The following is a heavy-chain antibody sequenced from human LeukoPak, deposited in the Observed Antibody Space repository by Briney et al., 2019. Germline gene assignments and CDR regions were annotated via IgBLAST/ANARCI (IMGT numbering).Heavy chain of an antibody. CDR2: ISSNGRGT. J-gene: IGHJ3*02. Sequence: GGSLRLSCAASGFTFSSSSMHWVRQAPGKGLEYVSGISSNGRGTYSANSVKGRFTISRDNSKNTLYLRMGSLRPEDMAVYYCARGSGSYYDAFDIWGQGTMVTVSS. CDR1: GFTFSSSS. D-gene: IGHD3-10*01. CDR3: ARGSGSYYDAFDI. V-gene: IGHV3-64*01.